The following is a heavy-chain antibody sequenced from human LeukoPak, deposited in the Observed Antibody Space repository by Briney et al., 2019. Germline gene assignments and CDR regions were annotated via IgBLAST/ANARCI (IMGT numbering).Heavy chain of an antibody. Sequence: GRSLRLSCAASGFTFNTFAMHWVRQAPGKGLEWVAVIWSDGSYKYYADSVKGRFTISRDDSKNTLYLEMNSLRAEDTAVYYCARSTTVTTTNWFDPWGQGTLVTVSS. J-gene: IGHJ5*02. CDR2: IWSDGSYK. CDR1: GFTFNTFA. CDR3: ARSTTVTTTNWFDP. V-gene: IGHV3-33*01. D-gene: IGHD4-17*01.